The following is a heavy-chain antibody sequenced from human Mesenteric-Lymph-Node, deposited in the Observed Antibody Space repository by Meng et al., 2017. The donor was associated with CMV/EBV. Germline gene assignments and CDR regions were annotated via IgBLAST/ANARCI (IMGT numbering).Heavy chain of an antibody. Sequence: GESLKISCAASGFTFSSYGMHWVRQAPGKGLEWVAVIWYDGSNKYYADSVKGRFTISRDNSKNTLYLQMNSLRAEDTAVYYCAKDRQGVAARDYYYYYGMDVWGQGTTVTVSS. J-gene: IGHJ6*02. CDR1: GFTFSSYG. D-gene: IGHD6-6*01. CDR3: AKDRQGVAARDYYYYYGMDV. V-gene: IGHV3-33*06. CDR2: IWYDGSNK.